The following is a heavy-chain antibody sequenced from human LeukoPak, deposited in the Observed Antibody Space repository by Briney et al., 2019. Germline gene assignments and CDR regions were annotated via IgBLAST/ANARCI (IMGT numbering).Heavy chain of an antibody. J-gene: IGHJ4*02. V-gene: IGHV4-30-2*01. Sequence: SQTLSLTCAVSGGSISRGGYCWSWIRQPPGKGREWDVYIYHSVSTYYNPSLKSRLHISVDRSKNQFSLRLSSVTAADTAVYYCARGGTAMVTPFDFWGQGTLVTVSS. CDR1: GGSISRGGYC. CDR3: ARGGTAMVTPFDF. CDR2: IYHSVST. D-gene: IGHD5-18*01.